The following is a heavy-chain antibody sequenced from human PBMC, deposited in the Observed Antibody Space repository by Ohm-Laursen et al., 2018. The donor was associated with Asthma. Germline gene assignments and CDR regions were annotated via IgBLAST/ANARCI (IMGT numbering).Heavy chain of an antibody. J-gene: IGHJ4*02. Sequence: SLRLSCSASGFTFSSYAMSWVRQAPGKGLEWVSAISGSGGSTYYADSVKGRSTISRDNSKNTLYLQMNSLRAEDTAVYYCAKVPPRTAGVFDYWGQGTLATVSS. CDR1: GFTFSSYA. D-gene: IGHD6-13*01. CDR3: AKVPPRTAGVFDY. V-gene: IGHV3-23*01. CDR2: ISGSGGST.